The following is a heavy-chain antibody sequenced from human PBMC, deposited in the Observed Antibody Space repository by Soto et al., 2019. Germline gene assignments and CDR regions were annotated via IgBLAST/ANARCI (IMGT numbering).Heavy chain of an antibody. J-gene: IGHJ6*02. D-gene: IGHD1-7*01. CDR3: ARDRIEVLELRVYYYYYGMDV. Sequence: SRSITCAASGFTFSSYAMHWVRPAPGKGLEWVAVISYDGSNKYYADSVKGRFTISRDNSKNTLYLQMNSLRAEDTAVYYCARDRIEVLELRVYYYYYGMDVWGQGTTVTVSS. CDR2: ISYDGSNK. V-gene: IGHV3-30-3*01. CDR1: GFTFSSYA.